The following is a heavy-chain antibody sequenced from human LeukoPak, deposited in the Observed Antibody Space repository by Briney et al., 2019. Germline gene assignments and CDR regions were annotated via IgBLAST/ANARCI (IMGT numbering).Heavy chain of an antibody. J-gene: IGHJ3*02. V-gene: IGHV3-11*04. Sequence: GGSLRLSCAASGFTFSDYYMSWIRQAPGKGLEWVSYISSSGNTIYYADSVKGRFTISRDNAKNSLYLQMNSLRAEDTAVYYCASRNYDILTGYYWHAFDIWGQGTMVTVSS. D-gene: IGHD3-9*01. CDR1: GFTFSDYY. CDR3: ASRNYDILTGYYWHAFDI. CDR2: ISSSGNTI.